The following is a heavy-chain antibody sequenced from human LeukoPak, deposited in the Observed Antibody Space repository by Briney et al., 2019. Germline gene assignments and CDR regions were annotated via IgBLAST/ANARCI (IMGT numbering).Heavy chain of an antibody. D-gene: IGHD1-26*01. CDR2: IYYSGST. CDR1: GGSISSSGYY. V-gene: IGHV4-39*01. J-gene: IGHJ5*02. CDR3: ARHEYSGSYYGLSWFDP. Sequence: SETLSLTCTVSGGSISSSGYYWGWIRQPPGKGLEWIASIYYSGSTYYNPSLKSRVTISVDTSKNQLSLKLSSLPAADAAVYYCARHEYSGSYYGLSWFDPWGQGTLVTVSS.